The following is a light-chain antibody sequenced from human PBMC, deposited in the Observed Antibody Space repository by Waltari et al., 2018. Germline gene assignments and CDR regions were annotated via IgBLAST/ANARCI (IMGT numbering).Light chain of an antibody. Sequence: SALTQPRSVSGSPGQSVTISCPGTTSHVGGYNYLSWYHHHPGKAPKLMIFYVTQRPSGVPDRFSGSKSANTASLTISGLQAEDEADYYCCSFAGTYTWVFGGGTKVTVL. J-gene: IGLJ3*02. CDR3: CSFAGTYTWV. CDR2: YVT. V-gene: IGLV2-11*01. CDR1: TSHVGGYNY.